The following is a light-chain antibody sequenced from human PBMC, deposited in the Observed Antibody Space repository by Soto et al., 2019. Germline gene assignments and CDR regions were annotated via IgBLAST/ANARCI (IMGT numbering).Light chain of an antibody. Sequence: QSALTQPASVSGSPGQSITISCSGSSSDVGNYDLVSWFQHHPGKAPQLIIYEDNKWPSGVSNRFSGSKSGNTASLTISGLQAEDEADYYCSSYTSGSALYVFGTGTKLTVL. CDR3: SSYTSGSALYV. CDR1: SSDVGNYDL. J-gene: IGLJ1*01. CDR2: EDN. V-gene: IGLV2-14*02.